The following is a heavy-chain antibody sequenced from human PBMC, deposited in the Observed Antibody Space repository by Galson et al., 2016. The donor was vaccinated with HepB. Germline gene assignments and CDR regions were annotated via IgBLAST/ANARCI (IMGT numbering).Heavy chain of an antibody. J-gene: IGHJ3*02. Sequence: SVKVSCKVSGYTLSELAMHWMRQAPGKGLEWVGGINPENGEKTYAQKFQGRVTMTEDTSTDTAYMELSGLRSEDTAVYYCATSEGRVVAPDIWGQGTMVTVSS. CDR3: ATSEGRVVAPDI. D-gene: IGHD2-15*01. CDR2: INPENGEK. CDR1: GYTLSELA. V-gene: IGHV1-24*01.